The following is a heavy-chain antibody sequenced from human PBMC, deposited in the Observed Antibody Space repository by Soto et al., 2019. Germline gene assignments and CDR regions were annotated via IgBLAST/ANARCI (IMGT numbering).Heavy chain of an antibody. Sequence: QVQLVESGGGVVQPGRSLRLSCAASGFTFSSYGMHWVRQAPGKGLEWVAVISYDGSKKYYADSVKGRFTISRDNSKNTLYLQMNSLRAEDTAGYYCAKAGGNGWYFDLWGRGTLVTVSS. CDR3: AKAGGNGWYFDL. V-gene: IGHV3-30*18. CDR1: GFTFSSYG. CDR2: ISYDGSKK. J-gene: IGHJ2*01. D-gene: IGHD3-16*01.